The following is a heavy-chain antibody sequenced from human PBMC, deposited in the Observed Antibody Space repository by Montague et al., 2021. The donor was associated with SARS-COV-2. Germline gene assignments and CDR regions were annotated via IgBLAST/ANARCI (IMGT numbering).Heavy chain of an antibody. Sequence: SETLSLTCTVSGGSISSSTYYWGWIRQPPGKGLEWIGSIYYSGSTYYNPSLKSRVTISVDTSKNQFSLKLRSVTAADTAVYYCARHGWGWLSLLRPCDYWGRGTLVTVS. V-gene: IGHV4-39*01. J-gene: IGHJ4*02. D-gene: IGHD5-12*01. CDR1: GGSISSSTYY. CDR2: IYYSGST. CDR3: ARHGWGWLSLLRPCDY.